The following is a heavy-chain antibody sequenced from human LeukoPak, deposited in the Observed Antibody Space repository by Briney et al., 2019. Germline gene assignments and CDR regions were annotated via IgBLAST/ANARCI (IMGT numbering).Heavy chain of an antibody. V-gene: IGHV1-18*01. CDR1: GYTFTSYS. Sequence: ASVKVSCKASGYTFTSYSINWVRQAPGQGLEWMGWISGYNANRNYAQKLKGRVTMTTDTSTSTAYMGLTSLRSDDTAVYYCARDLSVGISGLYYQYMDVWGKGTTVTVSS. J-gene: IGHJ6*03. D-gene: IGHD3-10*01. CDR2: ISGYNANR. CDR3: ARDLSVGISGLYYQYMDV.